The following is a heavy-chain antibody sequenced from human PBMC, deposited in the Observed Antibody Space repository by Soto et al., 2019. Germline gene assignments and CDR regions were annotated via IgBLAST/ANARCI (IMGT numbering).Heavy chain of an antibody. CDR1: VFSIIIGSYY. D-gene: IGHD3-3*02. V-gene: IGHV4-31*01. CDR2: IYYSGNT. Sequence: PSSTXSLTCTFSVFSIIIGSYYLSWIRQHPGEALEWIGYIYYSGNTYYNPSLKSLVMISVDTSKNQLSLRLSSVTAADKAVYYCARVGISRLDDFDIWGHGTMV. CDR3: ARVGISRLDDFDI. J-gene: IGHJ3*02.